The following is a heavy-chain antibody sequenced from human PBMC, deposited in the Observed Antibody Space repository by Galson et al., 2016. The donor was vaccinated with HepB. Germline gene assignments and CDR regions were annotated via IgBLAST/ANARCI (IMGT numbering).Heavy chain of an antibody. Sequence: SLRLSCAVSGFTVGSSYMTWVRQAPGKGLEWVSLIYSGGTTYYADSVKGRFTISRDNSKNTVYLHMNSLSPEDTAVYYCARGLLRRHYFDYWGQGTLLTVSS. CDR2: IYSGGTT. J-gene: IGHJ4*02. D-gene: IGHD2-15*01. CDR3: ARGLLRRHYFDY. CDR1: GFTVGSSY. V-gene: IGHV3-66*01.